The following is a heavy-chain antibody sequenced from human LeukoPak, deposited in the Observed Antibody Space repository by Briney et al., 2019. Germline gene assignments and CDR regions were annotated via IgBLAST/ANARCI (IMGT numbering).Heavy chain of an antibody. V-gene: IGHV4-59*01. CDR3: ARGLVLATDDAFDI. CDR1: GASIRSYF. J-gene: IGHJ3*02. CDR2: VYDNDIS. Sequence: SETLSLTCSVSGASIRSYFWSWIRHSPGKGLEWIGYVYDNDISNFNPSLESRVTILVDRSKSRLSLKLRSVTAADTAVYYCARGLVLATDDAFDIWGPGTMVTVSS. D-gene: IGHD5-12*01.